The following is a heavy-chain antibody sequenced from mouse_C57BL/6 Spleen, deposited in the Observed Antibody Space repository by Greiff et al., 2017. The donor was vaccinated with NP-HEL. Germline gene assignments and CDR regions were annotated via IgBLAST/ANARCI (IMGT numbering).Heavy chain of an antibody. Sequence: VQGVESGEGLVKPGGSLKLSCAASGFTFSSYAMSWVRQTPEKRLEWVAYISSGGDYIYYADTVKGRFTISRDNARNTLYLQMSSLKAEDTAMYYCTRDNDGSSPEYFDVWGTGTTVTVSS. D-gene: IGHD1-1*01. CDR2: ISSGGDYI. J-gene: IGHJ1*03. V-gene: IGHV5-9-1*02. CDR3: TRDNDGSSPEYFDV. CDR1: GFTFSSYA.